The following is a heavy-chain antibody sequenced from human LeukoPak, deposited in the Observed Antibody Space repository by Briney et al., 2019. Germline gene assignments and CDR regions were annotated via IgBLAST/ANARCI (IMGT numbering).Heavy chain of an antibody. D-gene: IGHD3-3*01. J-gene: IGHJ4*02. CDR1: GYTFSSYW. V-gene: IGHV5-51*01. CDR3: ARQNDFRLDY. CDR2: IYPGDSDT. Sequence: GESLKISCKGSGYTFSSYWIGWVRQMPGKGLEWMGIIYPGDSDTRYSPSLQGQVTVSVDTSIGTAYLQWSSLKASDTAIYYCARQNDFRLDYWGQGTLVTVSS.